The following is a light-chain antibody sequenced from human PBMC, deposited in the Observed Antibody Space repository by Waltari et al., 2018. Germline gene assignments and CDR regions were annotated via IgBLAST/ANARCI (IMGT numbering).Light chain of an antibody. CDR2: EVN. V-gene: IGLV2-23*02. Sequence: QGDPGKAARVRIYEVNKRPSGVSNRCSGSKSGNTTSLTNSGLQAEDEADYYCCSYAVSSTHALFGGGSKLTVL. CDR3: CSYAVSSTHAL. J-gene: IGLJ2*01.